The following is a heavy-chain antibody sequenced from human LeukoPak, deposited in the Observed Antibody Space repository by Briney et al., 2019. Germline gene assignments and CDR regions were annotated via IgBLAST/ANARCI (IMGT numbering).Heavy chain of an antibody. CDR3: AKGRGWEASYYYYYMDV. J-gene: IGHJ6*03. D-gene: IGHD1-26*01. V-gene: IGHV3-30*02. Sequence: PGGSLRLSCAASGFTFSSYGIHWVRQAPGKGLEWVVFIRYDGSNKYYTDSVKGRFTISRDNSKNTLYLQMNSLRAEDTAVYYCAKGRGWEASYYYYYMDVWGKGTTVTISS. CDR2: IRYDGSNK. CDR1: GFTFSSYG.